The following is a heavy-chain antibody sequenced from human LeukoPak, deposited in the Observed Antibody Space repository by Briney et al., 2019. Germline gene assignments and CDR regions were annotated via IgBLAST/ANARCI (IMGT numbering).Heavy chain of an antibody. CDR2: IYPGDSDI. Sequence: GESLKISCKGSGYTFTNYWIGWVRQMPGKGLEWMGIIYPGDSDIRYSPSFQGQVTISADKSISTAYLQCSSLKASDTAMYYCARGRGRQATDAFDIWGQGTMVTVSS. CDR3: ARGRGRQATDAFDI. J-gene: IGHJ3*02. CDR1: GYTFTNYW. D-gene: IGHD3-16*01. V-gene: IGHV5-51*01.